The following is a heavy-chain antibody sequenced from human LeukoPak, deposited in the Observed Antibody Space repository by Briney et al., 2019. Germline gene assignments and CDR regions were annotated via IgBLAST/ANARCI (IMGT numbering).Heavy chain of an antibody. J-gene: IGHJ4*02. D-gene: IGHD4-17*01. V-gene: IGHV1-69*04. Sequence: GASVKVSCKASGGTFSSYAISWVRQAPGQGLEWMGRIIPIFGIANYAQKFQGRVTITVDKSTSTAYMELSSLRSEDTAVYYCARMVDYGDYVGLDYWGQGTLVTVSS. CDR3: ARMVDYGDYVGLDY. CDR2: IIPIFGIA. CDR1: GGTFSSYA.